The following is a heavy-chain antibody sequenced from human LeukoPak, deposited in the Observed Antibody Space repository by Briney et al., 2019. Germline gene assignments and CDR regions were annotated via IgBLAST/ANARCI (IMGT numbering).Heavy chain of an antibody. CDR2: ISTYNGNA. V-gene: IGHV1-18*01. CDR1: GYIFMQYG. CDR3: ARRTGYNSYYMDV. Sequence: ASVKVSCKASGYIFMQYGISWVRRAPGQGLEWMAWISTYNGNANNAQKFQGRVTMTTDTSTSTAYMELRSLRSDDTAVYYCARRTGYNSYYMDVWGQGTTVIVSS. J-gene: IGHJ6*03. D-gene: IGHD3/OR15-3a*01.